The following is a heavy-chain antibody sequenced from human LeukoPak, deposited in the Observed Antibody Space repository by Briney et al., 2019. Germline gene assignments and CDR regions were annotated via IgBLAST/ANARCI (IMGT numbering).Heavy chain of an antibody. CDR3: ARGRREYSSSWYQGKDGMDV. J-gene: IGHJ6*02. Sequence: GASVTVSCTASGGTFSSYAISWVRQAPEQGLEWMGGIIPIFGTANYAQKFQGRVTITADESTSTAYMELSSLRSEDTAVYYCARGRREYSSSWYQGKDGMDVWGQGTTVTVSS. D-gene: IGHD6-13*01. CDR1: GGTFSSYA. CDR2: IIPIFGTA. V-gene: IGHV1-69*13.